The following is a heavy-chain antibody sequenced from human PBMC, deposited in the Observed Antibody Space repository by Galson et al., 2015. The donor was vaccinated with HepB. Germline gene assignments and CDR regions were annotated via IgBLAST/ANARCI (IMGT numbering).Heavy chain of an antibody. V-gene: IGHV3-15*01. J-gene: IGHJ6*03. CDR3: TTSIDLPAYYYYYMDV. Sequence: SLRLSCAASGFTFSNAWMSWVRQAPGKGLEWVGRIKSKTDGGTTDYAAPVKGRFTISRDDSKNTLYLQMNSLKTEDTAVYYCTTSIDLPAYYYYYMDVWGKGTTVTVSS. CDR1: GFTFSNAW. CDR2: IKSKTDGGTT. D-gene: IGHD2-2*01.